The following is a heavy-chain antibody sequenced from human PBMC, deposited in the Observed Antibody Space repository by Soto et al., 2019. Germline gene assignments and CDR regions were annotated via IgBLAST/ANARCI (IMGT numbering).Heavy chain of an antibody. CDR3: ARRLVGANHWFDP. CDR1: GGTFSSYT. V-gene: IGHV1-69*02. Sequence: SVKVSCKASGGTFSSYTISWVRQAPGQGLEWMGRIIPIVGIANYAQKFQGRVTITADKSTSTAYLQWSSLKASDTAMYYCARRLVGANHWFDPWGQGTLVTVSS. CDR2: IIPIVGIA. D-gene: IGHD1-26*01. J-gene: IGHJ5*02.